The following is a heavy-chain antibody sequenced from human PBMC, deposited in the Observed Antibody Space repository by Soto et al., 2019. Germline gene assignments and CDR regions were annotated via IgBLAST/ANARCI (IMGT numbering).Heavy chain of an antibody. CDR1: GVSISSGDYY. CDR2: IYYSGST. CDR3: AGDSGSYGIIDY. D-gene: IGHD1-26*01. V-gene: IGHV4-30-4*01. J-gene: IGHJ4*02. Sequence: PSETLSLTCTVSGVSISSGDYYWSWIRQPPGKGLEWIGYIYYSGSTYYNPSLKSRVTISVDTSKNQFSLKLSSVTAADTAVYYCAGDSGSYGIIDYWGQGTLVTVSS.